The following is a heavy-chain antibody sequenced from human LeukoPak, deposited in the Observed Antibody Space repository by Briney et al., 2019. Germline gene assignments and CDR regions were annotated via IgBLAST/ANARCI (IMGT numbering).Heavy chain of an antibody. CDR3: ARALDFGGNGYYFDY. V-gene: IGHV1-2*02. J-gene: IGHJ4*02. D-gene: IGHD4-23*01. CDR1: GYTFTDYY. CDR2: INPNRGGT. Sequence: ASAKVSCKASGYTFTDYYLHWVRQAPGQGLEWMGWINPNRGGTTYAQKFQGRVTMTRDTSITTAYMELSRLRSDDTAMYYCARALDFGGNGYYFDYWGQGTLVTVSS.